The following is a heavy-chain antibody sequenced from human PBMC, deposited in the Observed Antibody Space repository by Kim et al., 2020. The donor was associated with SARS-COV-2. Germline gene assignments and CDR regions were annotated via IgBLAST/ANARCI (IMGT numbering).Heavy chain of an antibody. D-gene: IGHD3-10*01. J-gene: IGHJ4*02. V-gene: IGHV3-15*01. CDR3: TTNRLGSPGDY. Sequence: TDYAAPVKGRFSISRDDSKNTVYLQMNSLRPEDTAVYYCTTNRLGSPGDYWGRGTLVTVSS. CDR2: T.